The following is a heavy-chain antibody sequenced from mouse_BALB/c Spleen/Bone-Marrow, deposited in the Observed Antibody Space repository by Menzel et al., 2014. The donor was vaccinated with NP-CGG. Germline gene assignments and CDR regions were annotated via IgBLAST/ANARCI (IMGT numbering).Heavy chain of an antibody. J-gene: IGHJ3*01. D-gene: IGHD2-2*01. CDR2: IDPANGNT. Sequence: EVQGVESGAELVKPGASVKLSCTASGFNIKDTYMHWVKQRPGQGLEWIGRIDPANGNTKYDPKFQGKATITADTSSNTAYLQLSSLTSEDTAVYYCARWLPLAYWGQGTLVTVSA. CDR1: GFNIKDTY. V-gene: IGHV14-3*02. CDR3: ARWLPLAY.